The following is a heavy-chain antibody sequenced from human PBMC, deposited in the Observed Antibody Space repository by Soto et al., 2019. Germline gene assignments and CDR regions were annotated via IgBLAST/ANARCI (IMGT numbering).Heavy chain of an antibody. CDR3: ARDLDHIAVAGTADY. CDR1: GYTFTSYA. V-gene: IGHV1-3*01. D-gene: IGHD6-19*01. CDR2: INAGNGNT. J-gene: IGHJ4*02. Sequence: QVQLVQSGAEVKKPGASVKVSCKASGYTFTSYAMHWVRQAPGQRPEWMGWINAGNGNTKYSQKFQGRVTITRDTSASTAYMELSSLRSEDTAVYYCARDLDHIAVAGTADYWGQGTLVTVSS.